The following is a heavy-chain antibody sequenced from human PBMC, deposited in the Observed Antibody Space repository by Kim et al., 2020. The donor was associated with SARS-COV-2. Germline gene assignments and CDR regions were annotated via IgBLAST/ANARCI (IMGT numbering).Heavy chain of an antibody. CDR3: AADLGQWLVHGPTSLDY. CDR1: GFTFTSSA. J-gene: IGHJ4*02. Sequence: SVKVSCKASGFTFTSSAMQWVRQARGQRLEWIGWIVVGSGNTNYAQKFQERVTITRDMSTSTAYMELSSLRSEDTAVYYCAADLGQWLVHGPTSLDYWGQGTLVTVSS. V-gene: IGHV1-58*02. D-gene: IGHD6-19*01. CDR2: IVVGSGNT.